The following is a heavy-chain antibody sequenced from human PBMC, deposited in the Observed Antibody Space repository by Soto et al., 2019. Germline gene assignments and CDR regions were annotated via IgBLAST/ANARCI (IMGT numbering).Heavy chain of an antibody. J-gene: IGHJ4*01. D-gene: IGHD3-3*01. V-gene: IGHV1-18*01. CDR3: ARVRSVGVVIKYLDY. CDR2: ISAYNGNT. Sequence: ASVKVSCKASGYTFTSYGISWVRQAPGQGLEWMGWISAYNGNTNYAQKLQGRVTMTTDTSTSTAYMELRSLRSDDTAVYYCARVRSVGVVIKYLDYWGHGTLVTVSS. CDR1: GYTFTSYG.